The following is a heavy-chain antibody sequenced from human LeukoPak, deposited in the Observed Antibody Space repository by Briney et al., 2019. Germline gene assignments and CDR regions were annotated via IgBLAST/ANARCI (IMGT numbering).Heavy chain of an antibody. CDR1: GYTFTGYY. CDR2: INPNSGGT. CDR3: ARQTGSGLFILP. Sequence: GASVTVSCKASGYTFTGYYMHWVRQAPGQGLEWMGWINPNSGGTNYAQKFQGRVTMTSDTSISTAYMELSRLRSDNTAVYYCARQTGSGLFILPGGQGTLVTVSS. J-gene: IGHJ4*02. V-gene: IGHV1-2*02. D-gene: IGHD3/OR15-3a*01.